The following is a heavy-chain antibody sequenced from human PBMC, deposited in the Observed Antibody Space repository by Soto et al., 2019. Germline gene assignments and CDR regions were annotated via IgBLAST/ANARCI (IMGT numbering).Heavy chain of an antibody. CDR1: GFRFSDYK. Sequence: GGSLRLSCAASGFRFSDYKMIWVRQAPGKGLEWVSYISGSGSTIYYADSVKGRFTISRDNARNTLYLQMNSLRAEDTAVYYCAKDVRLFYYYYYGMDVWGQGTTVTVSS. CDR2: ISGSGSTI. J-gene: IGHJ6*02. V-gene: IGHV3-48*03. CDR3: AKDVRLFYYYYYGMDV.